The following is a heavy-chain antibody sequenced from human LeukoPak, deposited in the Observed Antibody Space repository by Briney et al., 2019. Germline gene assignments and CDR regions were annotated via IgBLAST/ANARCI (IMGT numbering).Heavy chain of an antibody. V-gene: IGHV4-59*01. D-gene: IGHD3-16*01. CDR1: DGSITNND. CDR2: VHYSGTT. Sequence: SETLSLTCTVSDGSITNNDWSWVRQTPGKGLEFIGYVHYSGTTNYNPSLRSRVTISIDTSRKHFFLKLKSVTAADTAVYYCARDHDHSTRAFDIWGQGTMVTVSS. CDR3: ARDHDHSTRAFDI. J-gene: IGHJ3*02.